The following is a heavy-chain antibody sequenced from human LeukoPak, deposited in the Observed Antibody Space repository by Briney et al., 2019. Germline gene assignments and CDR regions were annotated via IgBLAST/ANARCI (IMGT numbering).Heavy chain of an antibody. Sequence: PGGSLRLSCAASGFTFSSYAMSWVRQAPGKGLEWVSLISDSGGSTYYADSVKGRFTISRDKSKNTLYLQMSSLRAEDTAVYYCAKPVSGSYSVSSFGFDYWGQGTLVTVSS. CDR2: ISDSGGST. CDR1: GFTFSSYA. CDR3: AKPVSGSYSVSSFGFDY. J-gene: IGHJ4*02. V-gene: IGHV3-23*01. D-gene: IGHD3-10*01.